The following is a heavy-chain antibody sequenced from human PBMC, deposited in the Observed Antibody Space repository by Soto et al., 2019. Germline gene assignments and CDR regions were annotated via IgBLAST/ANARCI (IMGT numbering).Heavy chain of an antibody. D-gene: IGHD3-10*01. CDR2: INPNSGGT. CDR1: GYTFTGYY. Sequence: GPSVKVSCKASGYTFTGYYIHWVRQAPGQGLEWMGWINPNSGGTNYAQKFQGWDTMTRDTSISTAYMELSRLRSDDTAVYYCARGPSYGSVMDYWGQGTLVTVSS. V-gene: IGHV1-2*04. J-gene: IGHJ4*02. CDR3: ARGPSYGSVMDY.